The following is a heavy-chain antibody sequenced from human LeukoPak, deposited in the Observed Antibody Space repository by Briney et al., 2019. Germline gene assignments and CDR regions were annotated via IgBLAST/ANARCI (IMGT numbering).Heavy chain of an antibody. J-gene: IGHJ4*02. CDR3: ARVYKGAGLYYFDY. Sequence: SETLSLTCTVSGGSISGSSYYWGWIRQPPGKGLEWIGSVYYSGSTYYNPSLKSRVTISVDTSKNQFSLKLSSVTAADTAVYYCARVYKGAGLYYFDYWGQGTLVTVSS. V-gene: IGHV4-39*01. CDR1: GGSISGSSYY. CDR2: VYYSGST. D-gene: IGHD6-19*01.